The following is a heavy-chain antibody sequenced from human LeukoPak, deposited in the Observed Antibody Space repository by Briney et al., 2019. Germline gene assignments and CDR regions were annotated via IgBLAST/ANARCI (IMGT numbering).Heavy chain of an antibody. D-gene: IGHD4-17*01. Sequence: GGSLRLSCAASGFTFGSYWMAWVRQAPEKGLEWLANIKPDGGEKYYLDSVKGRFTISRDNVKNSLYLQMDSLRAEDTAVYYCARCRTTVTAMPGYWGQGTLVTVSS. J-gene: IGHJ4*02. V-gene: IGHV3-7*03. CDR3: ARCRTTVTAMPGY. CDR2: IKPDGGEK. CDR1: GFTFGSYW.